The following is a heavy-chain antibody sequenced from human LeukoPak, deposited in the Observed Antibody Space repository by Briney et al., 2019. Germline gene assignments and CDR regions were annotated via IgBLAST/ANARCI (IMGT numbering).Heavy chain of an antibody. CDR1: GGTFSSYA. Sequence: SVKVSCKASGGTFSSYAISWVRQAPGQGLEWMGGIIPIFGTANYAQKFQGRVTITADKSTSTAYMELSSLRSEDTAVYYCARAETTVVTPNYYYYYYMDVWGKGTTVTVSS. J-gene: IGHJ6*03. V-gene: IGHV1-69*06. CDR2: IIPIFGTA. CDR3: ARAETTVVTPNYYYYYYMDV. D-gene: IGHD4-23*01.